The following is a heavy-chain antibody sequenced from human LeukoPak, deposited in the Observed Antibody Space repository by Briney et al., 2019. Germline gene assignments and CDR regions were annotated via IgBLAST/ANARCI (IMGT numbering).Heavy chain of an antibody. CDR1: GFSFSSYW. D-gene: IGHD6-19*01. CDR3: VRGSSCNHFY. V-gene: IGHV3-74*01. Sequence: PGGSLRLSCAASGFSFSSYWMHWVRQAPGKGLVWVSRINSDESTTTYADSVKGRFTISRDNAKNTLYLQMNSLRAEDTAVYYCVRGSSCNHFYWGQGTLVTVSS. J-gene: IGHJ4*02. CDR2: INSDESTT.